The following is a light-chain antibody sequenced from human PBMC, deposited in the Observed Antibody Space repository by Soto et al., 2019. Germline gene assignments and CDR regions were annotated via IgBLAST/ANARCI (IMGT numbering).Light chain of an antibody. CDR3: CSYGGSYTWV. Sequence: QSALTQPRSVSGSPGQSVTISCTGTSGDVGGYNFVSWYQQHPGKVPTLVIFDVSHRPSGVPDRFSGSKSGNTASLTISGLQAEDEADYYCCSYGGSYTWVFGGGTKL. V-gene: IGLV2-11*01. J-gene: IGLJ2*01. CDR2: DVS. CDR1: SGDVGGYNF.